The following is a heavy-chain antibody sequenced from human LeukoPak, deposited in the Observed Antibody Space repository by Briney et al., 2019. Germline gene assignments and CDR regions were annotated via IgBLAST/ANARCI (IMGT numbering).Heavy chain of an antibody. D-gene: IGHD5-24*01. V-gene: IGHV3-21*05. J-gene: IGHJ3*02. CDR1: GFTFSSYS. CDR3: ARDREMAMDFDI. Sequence: GGSLRLSCSASGFTFSSYSMNWVRQAPGKGLEWVSYISSSSSYIYYADSVKGRFTISRDNAKNSLYLQMNGLRAEDTAVYYCARDREMAMDFDIWGQGTMVTVSS. CDR2: ISSSSSYI.